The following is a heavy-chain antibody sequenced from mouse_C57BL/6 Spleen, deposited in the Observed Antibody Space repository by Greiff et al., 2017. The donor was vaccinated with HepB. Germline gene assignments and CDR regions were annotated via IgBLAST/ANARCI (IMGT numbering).Heavy chain of an antibody. J-gene: IGHJ3*01. CDR3: ARDTFAD. CDR1: GFTFSSYA. CDR2: ISDGGSYT. Sequence: EVNVVESGGGLVKPGGSLKLSCAASGFTFSSYAMSWVRQTPEKRLEWVATISDGGSYTYYPDNVKGRFTISRDNAKNNLYLQMSHLKSEDTARYYCARDTFADWGQGTLVTVSA. V-gene: IGHV5-4*01.